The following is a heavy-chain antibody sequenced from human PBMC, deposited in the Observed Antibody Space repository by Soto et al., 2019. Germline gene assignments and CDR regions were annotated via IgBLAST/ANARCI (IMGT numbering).Heavy chain of an antibody. J-gene: IGHJ4*02. D-gene: IGHD3-10*01. V-gene: IGHV3-23*01. Sequence: PGGSLRLSCAASEFTFSSYAMSWVRQAPGKGLEWVSSISGSGYTTYYADSVKGRFTISRDNSKNTLSLQMNSLRAEDTAVYYCARDGTAGTYFAYWGQGTLVTVSS. CDR2: ISGSGYTT. CDR1: EFTFSSYA. CDR3: ARDGTAGTYFAY.